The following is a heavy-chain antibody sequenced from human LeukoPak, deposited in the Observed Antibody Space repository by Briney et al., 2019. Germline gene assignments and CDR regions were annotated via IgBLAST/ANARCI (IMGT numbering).Heavy chain of an antibody. D-gene: IGHD3-3*01. V-gene: IGHV3-23*01. CDR2: ISGSGGST. Sequence: GGSLRLSCEASGLSFSDYAMSWVRQAPGKGLEWVSSISGSGGSTYYADFVKDRASISRDNSKNTVYLRLNRLRAEDSAVYFCAKGGQNFDFWRFDYWGQGTVVTVSS. J-gene: IGHJ4*02. CDR1: GLSFSDYA. CDR3: AKGGQNFDFWRFDY.